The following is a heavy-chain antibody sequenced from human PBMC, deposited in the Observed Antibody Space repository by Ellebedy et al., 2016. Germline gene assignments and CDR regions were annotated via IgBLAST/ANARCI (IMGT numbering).Heavy chain of an antibody. Sequence: GESLKISCEASGFTFSKYSMNWVRQAPGKGLEWVSSISSTSTYIYYEDSVQGRFTISRDNAKNSLYLQMNSLRAEDTAVYYCARDRDYFESSGYLTWFFDHWGQGSLVTVSS. J-gene: IGHJ4*02. CDR3: ARDRDYFESSGYLTWFFDH. CDR2: ISSTSTYI. CDR1: GFTFSKYS. V-gene: IGHV3-21*01. D-gene: IGHD3-22*01.